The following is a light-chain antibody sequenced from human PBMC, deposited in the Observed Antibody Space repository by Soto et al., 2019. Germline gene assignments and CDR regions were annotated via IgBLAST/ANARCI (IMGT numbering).Light chain of an antibody. V-gene: IGLV2-14*03. J-gene: IGLJ2*01. CDR1: SSDVGGYNF. CDR2: DVD. Sequence: QSALTQPASVSGSPGQSITISCTGTSSDVGGYNFVSWYQQHPGKAPRLMIFDVDNRPSGVSTRFSGSKSGNTASLTISGLQAEDEADYYCCSYSGCSTIVVFGGGTKLTVL. CDR3: CSYSGCSTIVV.